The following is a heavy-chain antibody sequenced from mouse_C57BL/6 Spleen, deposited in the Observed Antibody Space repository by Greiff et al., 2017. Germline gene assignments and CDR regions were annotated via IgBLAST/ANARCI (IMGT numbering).Heavy chain of an antibody. J-gene: IGHJ2*01. CDR2: IHPNSGST. Sequence: QVQLKQPGAELVKPGASVKLSCKASGYTFTSYWMHWVKQRPGQGLEWIGMIHPNSGSTNYNEKFKSKATLTVDKSSSTAYMQLSSLTSEDSAVYYCARSSYGSSYRFDYWGQGTTLTVSS. V-gene: IGHV1-64*01. D-gene: IGHD1-1*01. CDR3: ARSSYGSSYRFDY. CDR1: GYTFTSYW.